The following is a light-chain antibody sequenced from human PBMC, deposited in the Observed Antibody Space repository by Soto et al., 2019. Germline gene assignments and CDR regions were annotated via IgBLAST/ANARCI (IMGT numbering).Light chain of an antibody. Sequence: EIVVTQSPATLSVSPGERVTLSCRASQSVSSSLAWYQQRPGQAPRLLIYDTSTRAPGIAARFSGSGSGTEFTLTISSLQSEDFAVYYCQKFNKWPWTFGQGTKVEIK. V-gene: IGKV3-15*01. CDR3: QKFNKWPWT. CDR2: DTS. CDR1: QSVSSS. J-gene: IGKJ1*01.